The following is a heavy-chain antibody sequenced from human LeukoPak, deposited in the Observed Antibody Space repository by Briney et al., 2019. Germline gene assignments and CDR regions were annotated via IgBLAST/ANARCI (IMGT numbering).Heavy chain of an antibody. V-gene: IGHV1-8*03. CDR3: ARGDYGDYKFDY. J-gene: IGHJ4*02. D-gene: IGHD4-17*01. Sequence: ASVKVSCKASGYTFTSYDINWVRRATGQGLEWMGWMNPNSGNTGYAQKFQGRVTITRNTSISTAYMELSSLRSEDTAVYYCARGDYGDYKFDYWGQGTLVTVSS. CDR2: MNPNSGNT. CDR1: GYTFTSYD.